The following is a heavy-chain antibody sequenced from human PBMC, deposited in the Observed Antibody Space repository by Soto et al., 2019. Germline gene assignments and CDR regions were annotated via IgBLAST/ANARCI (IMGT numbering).Heavy chain of an antibody. CDR2: ISGSGDRT. Sequence: GGSLRLSCAASGLTFTSYAMNWVRQVPGKGLEWVSSISGSGDRTYYADSVKGRFPISRDNSKSTLYLQMNSLKAEDTAVYYWAGGEGFIFYYWGKGSLVTVS. D-gene: IGHD3-10*01. V-gene: IGHV3-23*01. CDR1: GLTFTSYA. J-gene: IGHJ4*02. CDR3: AGGEGFIFYY.